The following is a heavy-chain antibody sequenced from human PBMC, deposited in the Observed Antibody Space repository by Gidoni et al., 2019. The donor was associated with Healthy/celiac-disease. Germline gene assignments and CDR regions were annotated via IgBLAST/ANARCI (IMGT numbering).Heavy chain of an antibody. CDR1: RFTFSSYA. D-gene: IGHD2-15*01. Sequence: EVQLLESGGGLVQPGGSLRLSCAASRFTFSSYAISWVRQAPGKGLEWVSAISGVGGRTYYEDSVKGRFTISRDNSKNTLYLQMNSLRAEDTAVYYCAKDRGAVVMGRYWGQGTLVTVSS. CDR2: ISGVGGRT. CDR3: AKDRGAVVMGRY. V-gene: IGHV3-23*01. J-gene: IGHJ4*02.